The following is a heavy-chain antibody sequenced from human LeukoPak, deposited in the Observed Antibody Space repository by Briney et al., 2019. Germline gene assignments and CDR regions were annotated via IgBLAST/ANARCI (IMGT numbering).Heavy chain of an antibody. CDR3: ARQHDSYYYYYIDV. Sequence: PSETLSLTCAVSGYSISNGYYGAWIRPPPGRGLEWIGSLYHSDSAYYNTSLRSRVSMSVDTSKNQFSLTLSLVTAADTAVYYCARQHDSYYYYYIDVWGSGTTVTVSS. J-gene: IGHJ6*03. CDR2: LYHSDSA. CDR1: GYSISNGYY. V-gene: IGHV4-38-2*01.